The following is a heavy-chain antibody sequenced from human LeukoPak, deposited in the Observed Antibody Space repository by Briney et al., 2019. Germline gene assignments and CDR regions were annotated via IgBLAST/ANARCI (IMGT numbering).Heavy chain of an antibody. CDR3: ARGGGRLPY. J-gene: IGHJ4*02. Sequence: SETLSLTCAVYGGSFSGYYWSWIRQPSGKGLEWIGEINHSGSTNYNPSLKSRVTISVDTSKNQFSLKLSSVTAADTAVYYCARGGGRLPYWGQGTLVTVSS. V-gene: IGHV4-34*01. D-gene: IGHD2-21*01. CDR2: INHSGST. CDR1: GGSFSGYY.